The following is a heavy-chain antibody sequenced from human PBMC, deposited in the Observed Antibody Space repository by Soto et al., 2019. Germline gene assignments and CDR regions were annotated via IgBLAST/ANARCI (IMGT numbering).Heavy chain of an antibody. V-gene: IGHV4-39*01. CDR3: ARYNAAAAGTSAY. D-gene: IGHD6-13*01. Sequence: SETLSLTCTISGASITSSSYFWGWIRQPPGKGLECIGYIYYSGSTFYNPSLKSRVTISVDTSKTQFSLRLNSVTAADTALYYCARYNAAAAGTSAYWGQGTLVTVSS. J-gene: IGHJ4*02. CDR2: IYYSGST. CDR1: GASITSSSYF.